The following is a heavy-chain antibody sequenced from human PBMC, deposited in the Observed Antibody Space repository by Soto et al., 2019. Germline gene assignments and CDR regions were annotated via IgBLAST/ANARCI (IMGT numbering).Heavy chain of an antibody. D-gene: IGHD5-18*01. J-gene: IGHJ6*02. CDR2: IYYSGTT. V-gene: IGHV4-30-4*01. Sequence: SETLSLTCSVSGGSISSGDYYWSWIRQPPGKGLEWIGYIYYSGTTYYNPSLKSRVTISVDTSKNLFSLKVSSVTAADTAVYYCARALIQLWPHYYYGMDVWGQGTTVTVSS. CDR1: GGSISSGDYY. CDR3: ARALIQLWPHYYYGMDV.